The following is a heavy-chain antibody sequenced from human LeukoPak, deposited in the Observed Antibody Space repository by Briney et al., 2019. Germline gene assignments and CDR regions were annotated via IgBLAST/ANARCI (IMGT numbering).Heavy chain of an antibody. CDR3: ARGPLDI. CDR1: GGSFSGYY. CDR2: INHSGST. J-gene: IGHJ3*02. Sequence: SETLSLTCAVYGGSFSGYYWSWIRQPPGKGLEWIGEINHSGSTNYNPSLKSRVTISVDTSKNQFSLKLSSVTAADTAVYYCARGPLDIWGQGTMVTVSS. V-gene: IGHV4-34*01.